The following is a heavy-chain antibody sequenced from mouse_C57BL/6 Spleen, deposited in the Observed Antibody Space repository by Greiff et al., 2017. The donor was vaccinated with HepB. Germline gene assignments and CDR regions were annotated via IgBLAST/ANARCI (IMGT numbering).Heavy chain of an antibody. Sequence: EVKLMESGPGLVKPSQSLSLTCSVTGYSITSGYYWNWMRQFPGNKLEWMGYISYDGSNNYNPSLKNRIAITRDTSKNQFFLKLNSVTTEDTATYDCARGYYEDAWFAYWGQGTLVTVSA. CDR2: ISYDGSN. J-gene: IGHJ3*01. CDR3: ARGYYEDAWFAY. CDR1: GYSITSGYY. D-gene: IGHD1-1*02. V-gene: IGHV3-6*01.